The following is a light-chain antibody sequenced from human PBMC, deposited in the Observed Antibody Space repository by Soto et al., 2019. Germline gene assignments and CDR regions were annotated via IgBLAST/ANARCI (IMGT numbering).Light chain of an antibody. Sequence: QSVLTQPPSVSAAPGQKVTIFCSGSSSNIGNDYVSWYQQSPGTAPKLLIYDNDKRPSGIPDRFSGSKSGTSATLDITGLQTGDEADYYCGTWDSSLTAGVFGGGTKLTVL. J-gene: IGLJ2*01. CDR3: GTWDSSLTAGV. V-gene: IGLV1-51*01. CDR1: SSNIGNDY. CDR2: DND.